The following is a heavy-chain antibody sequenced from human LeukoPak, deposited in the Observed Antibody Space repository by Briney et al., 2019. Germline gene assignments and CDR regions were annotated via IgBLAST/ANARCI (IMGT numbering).Heavy chain of an antibody. CDR3: ARDGIYSTSFDAYDI. V-gene: IGHV1-2*02. D-gene: IGHD6-6*01. J-gene: IGHJ3*02. CDR1: VYTFTAYY. Sequence: ASVKVSCKASVYTFTAYYLHWVRQAPGQGLEWMGWVSPKSGGTSYAQKFQGRVTMTRDTSITTAYMELSSLTSDDTAMYYCARDGIYSTSFDAYDIWGQGTMVTVSS. CDR2: VSPKSGGT.